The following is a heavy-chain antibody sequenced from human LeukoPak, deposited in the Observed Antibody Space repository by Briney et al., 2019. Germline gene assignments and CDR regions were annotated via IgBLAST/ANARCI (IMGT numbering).Heavy chain of an antibody. CDR2: ISSSSSTI. CDR1: GFTFSSYS. J-gene: IGHJ3*02. CDR3: ARDSGFPPDAFDI. V-gene: IGHV3-48*01. Sequence: GGSLRLSCAASGFTFSSYSMNWVRQAPGKGLEWVSYISSSSSTIYYADSVKGRFTISRDNAKNSLYLQMNSLRAEDTAVYYCARDSGFPPDAFDIWGQGTMVTVSS. D-gene: IGHD3-10*01.